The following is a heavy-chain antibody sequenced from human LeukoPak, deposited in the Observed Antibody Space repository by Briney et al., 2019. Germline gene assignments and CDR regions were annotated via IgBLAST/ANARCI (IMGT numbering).Heavy chain of an antibody. CDR1: GGTFSSYA. Sequence: SVKVSCKASGGTFSSYAISWVRQAPGPGLEWMGGIIPIFGTANYAQKFQGRVTITADESTSTAYMELSSLRSEDTAVYYCARDDPGLGYCSGGSCYYFDYWGQGTLVTVSS. V-gene: IGHV1-69*13. J-gene: IGHJ4*02. CDR3: ARDDPGLGYCSGGSCYYFDY. D-gene: IGHD2-15*01. CDR2: IIPIFGTA.